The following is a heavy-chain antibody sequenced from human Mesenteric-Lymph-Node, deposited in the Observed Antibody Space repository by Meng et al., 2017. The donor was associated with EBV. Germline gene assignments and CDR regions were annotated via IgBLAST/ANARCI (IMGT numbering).Heavy chain of an antibody. CDR2: IYYSGST. CDR3: ARDRDIVVPRGFDP. V-gene: IGHV4-39*07. Sequence: RERQESGPGRVKPSETLSLTCTVSGGSISSSSSYWGWIRQPPGKGLEWIGNIYYSGSTYYNPSLKSRLTVSVDTSKNQFSLKLSSVTAADTAMYYCARDRDIVVPRGFDPWGQGTLVTVSS. J-gene: IGHJ5*01. D-gene: IGHD2-21*01. CDR1: GGSISSSSSY.